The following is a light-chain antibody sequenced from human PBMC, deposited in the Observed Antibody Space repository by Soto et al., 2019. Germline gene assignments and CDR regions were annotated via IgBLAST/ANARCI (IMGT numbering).Light chain of an antibody. Sequence: QSLLTQPPSASLTPGQRVTISCCGSNSNIGSNYVHWYQHLPGTAPKLLIYRNNQRPSGVPDRFFGSKSGTSASLAISGLRSEDEADYYCAAWDDSLSGFYVFGTGTKVTVL. CDR2: RNN. V-gene: IGLV1-47*01. CDR1: NSNIGSNY. CDR3: AAWDDSLSGFYV. J-gene: IGLJ1*01.